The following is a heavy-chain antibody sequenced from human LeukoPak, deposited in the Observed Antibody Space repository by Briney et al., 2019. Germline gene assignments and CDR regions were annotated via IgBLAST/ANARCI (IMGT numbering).Heavy chain of an antibody. CDR3: ARDGSRGSYLGY. V-gene: IGHV4-30-4*01. J-gene: IGHJ4*02. CDR2: IYYSGST. CDR1: GGSISSGDYY. Sequence: SQTLSLTCTVSGGSISSGDYYWSWIRQPPGKGLEWIGYIYYSGSTYYNPSLKSRVTISVDTSKNQFSLKLSSVTAADTAVYYCARDGSRGSYLGYWGQGTLVTVSS. D-gene: IGHD1-26*01.